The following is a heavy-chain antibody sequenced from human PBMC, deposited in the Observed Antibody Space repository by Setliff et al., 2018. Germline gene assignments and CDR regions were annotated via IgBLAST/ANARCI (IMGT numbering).Heavy chain of an antibody. CDR2: IISNSLTI. V-gene: IGHV3-48*01. CDR1: GFNFNLYN. D-gene: IGHD2-15*01. J-gene: IGHJ4*02. Sequence: PGGSLRLSCEASGFNFNLYNMNWVRQAPGKGLEWVSYIISNSLTIHYADSVRGRFTVSRDNARNSLYLQMNNLRAEDTAVYYCARDEVNCSGSKCYSGFDSWGQGTLVTVSS. CDR3: ARDEVNCSGSKCYSGFDS.